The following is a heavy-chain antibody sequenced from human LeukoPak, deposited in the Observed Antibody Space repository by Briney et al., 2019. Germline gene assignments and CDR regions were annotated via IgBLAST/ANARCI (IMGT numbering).Heavy chain of an antibody. Sequence: AASVRVSCKTSEYTFTSYDINWVRQATGQGLEWMGWMNPKSGNTGYAQKFQGRVTMTSDTSISTAYMELSSLRSEDTAVYYCARRNYGSESYSRLDYWGQGSLVTVSS. CDR3: ARRNYGSESYSRLDY. CDR1: EYTFTSYD. CDR2: MNPKSGNT. D-gene: IGHD3-10*01. J-gene: IGHJ4*02. V-gene: IGHV1-8*01.